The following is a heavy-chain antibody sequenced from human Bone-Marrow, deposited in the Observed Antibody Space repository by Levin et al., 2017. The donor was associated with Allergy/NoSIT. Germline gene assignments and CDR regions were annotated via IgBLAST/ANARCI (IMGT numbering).Heavy chain of an antibody. J-gene: IGHJ4*02. Sequence: GGSLRLSCAASGFTFSNAWMSWVRQAPGKGLEWVGRIKSKTDGGTTDYAAPVKGRFTISRDDSKNTLYLQMNSLKTEDTAVYYCTTEPSGYCSSTSCRNDYWGQGTLVTVSS. CDR1: GFTFSNAW. CDR3: TTEPSGYCSSTSCRNDY. CDR2: IKSKTDGGTT. V-gene: IGHV3-15*01. D-gene: IGHD2-2*01.